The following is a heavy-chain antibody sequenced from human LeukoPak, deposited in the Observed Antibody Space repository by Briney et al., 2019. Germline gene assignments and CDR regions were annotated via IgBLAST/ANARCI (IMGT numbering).Heavy chain of an antibody. CDR1: GGSISSGSYY. D-gene: IGHD3-22*01. J-gene: IGHJ5*02. CDR2: IYTSGST. CDR3: ARDRAYYDIPQGWFDP. V-gene: IGHV4-61*02. Sequence: SQTLSLTCTVSGGSISSGSYYWSWIRQPAGKGLVWIGRIYTSGSTNYNPSLKSRVTISVDTSKNQFSLKLSSVTAADTAVYYCARDRAYYDIPQGWFDPWGQGTLVTVSS.